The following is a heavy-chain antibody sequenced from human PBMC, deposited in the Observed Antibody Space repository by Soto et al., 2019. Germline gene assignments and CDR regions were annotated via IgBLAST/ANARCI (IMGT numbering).Heavy chain of an antibody. D-gene: IGHD1-26*01. Sequence: WGSLLVSCALSVFSVNIKYLSWVRQAPGKGLEWVSVHYSGGSTYYADSVQGRFTISRDKSNNTLYLQMRRVRAEDTAVYFCARHRHPRGTVGATSPLDPWGQGTQVTVSS. CDR3: ARHRHPRGTVGATSPLDP. V-gene: IGHV3-66*04. CDR1: VFSVNIKY. CDR2: HYSGGST. J-gene: IGHJ5*02.